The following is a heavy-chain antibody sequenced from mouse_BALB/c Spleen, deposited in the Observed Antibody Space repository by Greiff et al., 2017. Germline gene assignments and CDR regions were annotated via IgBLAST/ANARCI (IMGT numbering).Heavy chain of an antibody. CDR1: GDSITSGY. CDR2: ISYSGST. J-gene: IGHJ3*01. V-gene: IGHV3-8*02. Sequence: EVQRVESGPSLVKPSQTLSLTCSVTGDSITSGYWNWIRKFPGNKLEYMGYISYSGSTYYNPSLKSRISITRDTSKNQYYLQLNSVTTEDTATYYCARRKGSSYGFAYWGQGTLVTVSA. D-gene: IGHD1-1*01. CDR3: ARRKGSSYGFAY.